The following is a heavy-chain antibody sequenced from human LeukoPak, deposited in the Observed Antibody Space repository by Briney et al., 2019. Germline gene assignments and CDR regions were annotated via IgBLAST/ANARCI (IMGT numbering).Heavy chain of an antibody. V-gene: IGHV1-2*04. J-gene: IGHJ6*02. CDR2: INPNSGGT. CDR3: ARDRKVSYYDFWSGYYPDYYYGMDV. Sequence: ASVKVSCKASGYTFTGYYMHWVRQAPGQGLEWMGWINPNSGGTNYAPKFQGWVTMTRDTSISTAYMELSRLRSDDTAVYYCARDRKVSYYDFWSGYYPDYYYGMDVWGQGTTVTVSS. CDR1: GYTFTGYY. D-gene: IGHD3-3*01.